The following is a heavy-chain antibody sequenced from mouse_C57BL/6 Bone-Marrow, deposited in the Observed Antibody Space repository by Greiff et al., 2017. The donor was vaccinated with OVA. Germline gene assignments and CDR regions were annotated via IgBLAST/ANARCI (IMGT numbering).Heavy chain of an antibody. CDR1: GFNIKDDY. J-gene: IGHJ2*01. Sequence: EVQLKQSGAELVRPGASVKLSCTASGFNIKDDYMHWVKQRPEQGLEWIGWIDPENGDTEYASKFQGKATITADTSSNTAYLQLSSLTSEDTAVYYCTTYYSNYLLYYFDYWGQGTTLTVSS. D-gene: IGHD2-5*01. CDR3: TTYYSNYLLYYFDY. V-gene: IGHV14-4*01. CDR2: IDPENGDT.